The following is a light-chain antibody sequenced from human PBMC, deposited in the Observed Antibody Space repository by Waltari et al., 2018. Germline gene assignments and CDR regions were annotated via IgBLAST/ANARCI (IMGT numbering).Light chain of an antibody. Sequence: EIVLTQSPATLSLSPGERATLSCRASQSVSSYLAWYQQKPGQAPRLLIYDASNRATGIPARFIGSGSGTDVTLTISSLEPEDFAVYYCQQRSNFGPGTKVDIK. CDR3: QQRSN. J-gene: IGKJ3*01. V-gene: IGKV3-11*01. CDR1: QSVSSY. CDR2: DAS.